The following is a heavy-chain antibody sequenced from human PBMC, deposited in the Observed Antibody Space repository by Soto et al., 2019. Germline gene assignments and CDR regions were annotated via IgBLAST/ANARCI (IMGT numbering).Heavy chain of an antibody. D-gene: IGHD5-12*01. V-gene: IGHV4-39*01. CDR3: ARRGDGYKGGYYYYGMDV. J-gene: IGHJ6*02. CDR2: IYYSGST. Sequence: XETLTLTCTVSGCSIGSRCSYWVWIGQPPGMGLVWIGRIYYSGSTYYNPSLKSRVTISVDTSKNQFSLKRSSVTAADTAVYYCARRGDGYKGGYYYYGMDVWGQGTTVTVSS. CDR1: GCSIGSRCSY.